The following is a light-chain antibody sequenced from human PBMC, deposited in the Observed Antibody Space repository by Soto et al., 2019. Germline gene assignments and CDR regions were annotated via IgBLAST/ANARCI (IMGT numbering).Light chain of an antibody. CDR3: QQYNNWPLT. Sequence: DIVMTQSPATLSVAPGERVTFSCRASQGVSRKLAWYQHKPGQAPRLLIYGGSTRATDIPVRFSGSGSGTEFTLTISSLQSEDFAVYYCQQYNNWPLTFGQGTRLEIK. V-gene: IGKV3-15*01. CDR2: GGS. CDR1: QGVSRK. J-gene: IGKJ5*01.